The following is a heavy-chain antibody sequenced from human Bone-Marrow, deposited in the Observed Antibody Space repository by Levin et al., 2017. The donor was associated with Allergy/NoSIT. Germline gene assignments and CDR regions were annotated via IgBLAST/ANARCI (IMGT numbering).Heavy chain of an antibody. CDR1: GDSINRYY. CDR2: ISSSGTT. D-gene: IGHD2-2*01. J-gene: IGHJ6*02. Sequence: SETLSLTCTVSGDSINRYYWNWIRQPAGKGPEWIGRISSSGTTNYNPSLKSRVTMSVDTSKNQFSLNLRSVSAADTAVYYCARDLRSTLSTKGYYGMDIWGQGTSVTVSS. V-gene: IGHV4-4*07. CDR3: ARDLRSTLSTKGYYGMDI.